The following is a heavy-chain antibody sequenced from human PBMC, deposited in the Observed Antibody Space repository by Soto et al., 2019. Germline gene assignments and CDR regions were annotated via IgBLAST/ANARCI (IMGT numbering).Heavy chain of an antibody. CDR1: GFTFSSFE. D-gene: IGHD5-12*01. CDR2: ISSSADTR. CDR3: ARKSGYSVTDY. V-gene: IGHV3-48*03. Sequence: EVQLVESGGGLVQPGGSLRLSCAASGFTFSSFEMNWLRQAPGKGLEWVSYISSSADTRYYADSVKGRFTISRDNAKNSLFQQMNSLRAEDTAVYYCARKSGYSVTDYWGQGTLVTVSS. J-gene: IGHJ4*02.